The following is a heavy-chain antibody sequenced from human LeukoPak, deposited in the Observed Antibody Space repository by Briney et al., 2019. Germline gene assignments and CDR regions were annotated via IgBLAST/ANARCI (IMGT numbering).Heavy chain of an antibody. CDR2: ISAYNGNT. J-gene: IGHJ3*02. Sequence: GASVKVSCKASGYTFTSYGISWVRQAPGQGLEWMGWISAYNGNTNYAQKLQGRVTMTTDTSTSTAYMELSSLRSEDTAMYYCARRYCTNGVCYHDRGAFDIWGQGTMVTVSS. V-gene: IGHV1-18*01. CDR1: GYTFTSYG. CDR3: ARRYCTNGVCYHDRGAFDI. D-gene: IGHD2-8*01.